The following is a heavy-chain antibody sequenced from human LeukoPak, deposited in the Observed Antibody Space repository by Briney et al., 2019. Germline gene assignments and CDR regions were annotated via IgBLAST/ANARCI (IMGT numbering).Heavy chain of an antibody. CDR3: ATVLPYSSSWYADDAFDI. CDR1: GFTFSRYE. J-gene: IGHJ3*02. V-gene: IGHV3-48*03. D-gene: IGHD6-13*01. Sequence: GGSLRLSCAASGFTFSRYEMNWVRQAPGKGLEWVSYISSSGSTIYYADSVKGRFTISRDNAKNSLYLQMNSLRAEDTAVYYCATVLPYSSSWYADDAFDIWGQGTMVTVSS. CDR2: ISSSGSTI.